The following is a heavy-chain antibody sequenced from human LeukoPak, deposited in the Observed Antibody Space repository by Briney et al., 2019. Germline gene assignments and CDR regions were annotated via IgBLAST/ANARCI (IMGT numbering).Heavy chain of an antibody. CDR3: AKVHTAMFGSFDH. D-gene: IGHD5-18*01. V-gene: IGHV4-4*07. J-gene: IGHJ4*02. CDR2: IYYSGTT. CDR1: GDSISNHY. Sequence: PSETLSLTCTVSGDSISNHYWSWIRQTAGKGLEWIGLIYYSGTTNYNPSLKSRVTISVDTSKTQFSLKLSSVTAADTAVYYCAKVHTAMFGSFDHWGQGTLVTVSS.